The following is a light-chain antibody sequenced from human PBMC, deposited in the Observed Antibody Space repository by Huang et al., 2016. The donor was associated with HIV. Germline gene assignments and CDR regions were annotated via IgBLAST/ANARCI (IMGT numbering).Light chain of an antibody. CDR1: QSLNRF. Sequence: IVLTQSPATLSLSPGERATLSCRASQSLNRFLAWYQHKTGQAPRLLIYNASDRATGVPARFSGNGSGTDFSLTITDLKPEDFAIYYCQQRSNSLTLGRGTRVEIK. V-gene: IGKV3-11*01. J-gene: IGKJ4*01. CDR2: NAS. CDR3: QQRSNSLT.